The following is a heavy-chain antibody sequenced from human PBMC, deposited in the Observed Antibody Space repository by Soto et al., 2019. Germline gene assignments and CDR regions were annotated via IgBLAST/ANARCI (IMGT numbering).Heavy chain of an antibody. J-gene: IGHJ4*02. CDR3: AILRGYLDY. V-gene: IGHV4-39*01. D-gene: IGHD2-15*01. CDR1: GGSISSSSYY. Sequence: SETLSLTCIVSGGSISSSSYYWGWIRQPPGKGLEWIASIYYSGSTYYNPSLESRVTISVDTSKNQFSLKLSSVTAADTAVYYCAILRGYLDYWGQGTLVTVSS. CDR2: IYYSGST.